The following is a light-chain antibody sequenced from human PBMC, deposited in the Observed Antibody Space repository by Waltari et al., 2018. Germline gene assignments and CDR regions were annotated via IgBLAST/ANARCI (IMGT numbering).Light chain of an antibody. V-gene: IGLV2-14*03. CDR3: SSYTSSSTLV. CDR2: DVS. Sequence: QSALTQPASVSGSPGQSITISRTSGGRDVGDDYYVFWYQQHPGKAPKLMIYDVSNRPSGVSSRFSGSKSGNTASLTISGLQAEDDADYYCSSYTSSSTLVFGGGTKVTVL. CDR1: GRDVGDDYY. J-gene: IGLJ2*01.